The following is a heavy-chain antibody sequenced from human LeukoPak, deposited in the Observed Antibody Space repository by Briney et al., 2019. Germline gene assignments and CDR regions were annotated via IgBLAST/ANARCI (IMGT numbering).Heavy chain of an antibody. Sequence: ASVKDSCKASGYTFTGYYMHWVRQAPGQGLEWMGCINPSTGGTNYAQRLQGRVTMTRDTSNRTAYMELSSLRFDDTAVYYCARDGSPRTVTTVSVDPWGQGTLVTVSS. D-gene: IGHD4-17*01. CDR3: ARDGSPRTVTTVSVDP. J-gene: IGHJ5*02. V-gene: IGHV1-2*02. CDR1: GYTFTGYY. CDR2: INPSTGGT.